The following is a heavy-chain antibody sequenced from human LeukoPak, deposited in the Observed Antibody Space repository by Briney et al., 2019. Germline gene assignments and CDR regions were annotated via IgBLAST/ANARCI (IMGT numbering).Heavy chain of an antibody. D-gene: IGHD6-13*01. Sequence: GESLKISCKGSGYSFTGYWIGWVRQMPGKGLEWMGIIYPGDSDTRYSPSFQGQVTISADKSISTAYLQWSSLKASDTAMYYCARQGVAAAGTYNYYYMDVWGKGTTVTVSS. CDR3: ARQGVAAAGTYNYYYMDV. J-gene: IGHJ6*03. V-gene: IGHV5-51*01. CDR2: IYPGDSDT. CDR1: GYSFTGYW.